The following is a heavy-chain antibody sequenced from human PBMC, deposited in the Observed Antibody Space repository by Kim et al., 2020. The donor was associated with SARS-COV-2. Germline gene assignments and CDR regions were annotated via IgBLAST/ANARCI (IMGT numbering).Heavy chain of an antibody. D-gene: IGHD4-17*01. V-gene: IGHV3-30*02. J-gene: IGHJ5*02. Sequence: TGSVKGRFTISRDNSKNTLYLQMNSLRAEDTAVYYCAKHHDYGDSNWFDPWGQGTLVTVSS. CDR3: AKHHDYGDSNWFDP.